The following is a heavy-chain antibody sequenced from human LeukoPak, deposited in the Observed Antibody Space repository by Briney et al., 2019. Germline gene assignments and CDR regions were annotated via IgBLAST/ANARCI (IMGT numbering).Heavy chain of an antibody. J-gene: IGHJ3*01. Sequence: GGSLRLSCAASGFTFSSYGMHWVRQAPGKGLEWVAVIWYDGSDEYYTDSVKGRFTISRDNSKNTLYLQMNSLRAEDTAIYYCARAGDAFDLWGQGTMVTVSS. V-gene: IGHV3-33*01. CDR3: ARAGDAFDL. CDR1: GFTFSSYG. CDR2: IWYDGSDE.